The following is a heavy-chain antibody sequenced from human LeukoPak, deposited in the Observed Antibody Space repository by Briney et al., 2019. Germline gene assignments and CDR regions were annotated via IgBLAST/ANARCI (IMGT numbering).Heavy chain of an antibody. CDR3: ARNNRDYYGSGSYHPDY. Sequence: GGSLRLSCAASGFTFSSYTMNWVRQAPGKGLEWVSSISSSSGHIYYADSVQGRFTISRDNAKNSLFLQMNSLRVEDTAVYYCARNNRDYYGSGSYHPDYWGQGTLVTVSS. V-gene: IGHV3-21*01. J-gene: IGHJ4*02. CDR2: ISSSSGHI. D-gene: IGHD3-10*01. CDR1: GFTFSSYT.